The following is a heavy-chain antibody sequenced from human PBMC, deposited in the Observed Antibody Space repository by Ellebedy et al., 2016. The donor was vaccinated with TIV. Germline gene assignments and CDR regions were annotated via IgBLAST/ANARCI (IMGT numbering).Heavy chain of an antibody. Sequence: AASVKVSCKASGYTFTGYYMHWVRQAPGQGLEWMGWINPNSGGTNYAQKFQGRVTMTRDTSISTAYMELSRLRSDDTAVYYCARVMITFGGVDIWGQGTMVTVSS. CDR2: INPNSGGT. D-gene: IGHD3-16*01. CDR3: ARVMITFGGVDI. CDR1: GYTFTGYY. J-gene: IGHJ3*02. V-gene: IGHV1-2*02.